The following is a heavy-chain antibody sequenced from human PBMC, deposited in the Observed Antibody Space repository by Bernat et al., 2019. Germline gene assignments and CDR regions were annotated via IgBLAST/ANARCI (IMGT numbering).Heavy chain of an antibody. CDR2: INHSGST. D-gene: IGHD3-3*01. J-gene: IGHJ5*02. CDR1: GGSFSGYY. V-gene: IGHV4-34*01. Sequence: QVQLQQWGAGLLKPSETLSLTCAVYGGSFSGYYWSWIRQPPGKGLEWIGEINHSGSTNYNPSLKSRVTISVDTSTNQFSLKLSSVTAADTAVYYCARGRGTIFGVVIKGNWFDPWGQGTLVTVSS. CDR3: ARGRGTIFGVVIKGNWFDP.